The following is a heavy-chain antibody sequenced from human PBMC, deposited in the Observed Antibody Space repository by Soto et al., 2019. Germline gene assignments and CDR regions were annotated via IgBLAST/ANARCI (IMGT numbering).Heavy chain of an antibody. D-gene: IGHD3-22*01. Sequence: SVKVSCKASGGTFSSYAISWVRQAPGQGLEWMGGIIPIFGTANYAQKFQGRVTINADESTSTAYMELSSLRSEDTAVYYCARVTPSITMLVVARGWFDPWGQGTLVTVSS. J-gene: IGHJ5*02. CDR1: GGTFSSYA. CDR2: IIPIFGTA. CDR3: ARVTPSITMLVVARGWFDP. V-gene: IGHV1-69*13.